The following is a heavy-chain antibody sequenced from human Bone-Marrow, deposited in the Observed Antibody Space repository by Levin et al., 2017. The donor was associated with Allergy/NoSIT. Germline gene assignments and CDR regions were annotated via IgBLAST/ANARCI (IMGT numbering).Heavy chain of an antibody. CDR3: ARDAQTCPTRNYGMDV. CDR2: IYYSGST. V-gene: IGHV4-59*01. J-gene: IGHJ6*02. CDR1: GDSISRYY. Sequence: SQTLSLTCTVSGDSISRYYWSWIRQPPGKGLEWIGYIYYSGSTNYNPSLKSRVTISVDTSKNQFSLDLNFVTAADTAVYYCARDAQTCPTRNYGMDVWGQGTTVTVSS.